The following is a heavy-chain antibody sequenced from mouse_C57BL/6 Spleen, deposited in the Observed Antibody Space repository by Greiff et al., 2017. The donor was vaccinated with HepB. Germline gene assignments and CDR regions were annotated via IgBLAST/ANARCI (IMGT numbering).Heavy chain of an antibody. CDR3: ERQISDSSDTGAWFAY. CDR1: GYTFTGYW. J-gene: IGHJ3*01. CDR2: ILPGSGST. V-gene: IGHV1-9*01. D-gene: IGHD3-2*02. Sequence: QVQLQQSGAELMKPGASVKLSCKATGYTFTGYWIEWVKQRPGHGLEWIGEILPGSGSTNYNEKFKGKGTFTADTSSNTDYMQLSSLTTEDSAIYYCERQISDSSDTGAWFAYWGQGTLVTVSA.